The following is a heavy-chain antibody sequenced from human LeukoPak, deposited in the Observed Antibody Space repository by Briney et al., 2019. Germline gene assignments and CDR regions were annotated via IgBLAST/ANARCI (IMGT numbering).Heavy chain of an antibody. J-gene: IGHJ4*02. V-gene: IGHV1-69*13. CDR1: GYTFTSYD. CDR2: IIPIFGTA. CDR3: ARGTIFGVVLFDY. D-gene: IGHD3-3*01. Sequence: SVKVSCKASGYTFTSYDINWVRQATGQGLEWMGGIIPIFGTANYAQKFQGRVTITADESTSTAYMELSSLRSEDTAVYYCARGTIFGVVLFDYWGQGTLVTVSS.